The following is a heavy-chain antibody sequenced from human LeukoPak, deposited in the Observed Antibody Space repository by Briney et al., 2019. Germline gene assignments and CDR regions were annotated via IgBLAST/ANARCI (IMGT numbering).Heavy chain of an antibody. D-gene: IGHD3-22*01. CDR1: GFTFTNAW. CDR3: TKYYYDSSGYLYYFDY. Sequence: GGSLRLSYAASGFTFTNAWMSWVRQAPGKGLEWVGRIKSKTDGGTADYAAPVKGRFTISRDDSKNTLYLQMNSLKTEDTAVYYCTKYYYDSSGYLYYFDYWGQGTLVTVSS. V-gene: IGHV3-15*01. CDR2: IKSKTDGGTA. J-gene: IGHJ4*02.